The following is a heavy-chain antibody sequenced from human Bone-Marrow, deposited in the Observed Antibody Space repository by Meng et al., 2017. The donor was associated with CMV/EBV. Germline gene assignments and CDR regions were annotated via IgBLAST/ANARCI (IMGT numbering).Heavy chain of an antibody. CDR1: GDSISTYY. V-gene: IGHV4-59*08. D-gene: IGHD6-13*01. CDR3: ARNIAAADFDY. J-gene: IGHJ4*02. CDR2: IYYSGST. Sequence: SETLSLTCTVSGDSISTYYWSWIRQPPGKGLEWIAYIYYSGSTNYSPSLKSRVTISVDTSKNLFSLKLSSVTAADTAVYYCARNIAAADFDYWGQGTLVTVSS.